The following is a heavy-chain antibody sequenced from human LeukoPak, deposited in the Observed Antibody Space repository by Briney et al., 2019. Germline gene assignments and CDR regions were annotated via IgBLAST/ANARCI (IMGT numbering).Heavy chain of an antibody. J-gene: IGHJ4*02. D-gene: IGHD2-2*01. V-gene: IGHV4-61*01. CDR2: IYYSGST. CDR3: AKLGLGGYCSSTSCYGWSDY. CDR1: GVSVSSGSYY. Sequence: SETLSLTCTVSGVSVSSGSYYWSWIRQPPGKGLEWIGYIYYSGSTNYNPSLKSRVTISVDTSKNQFSLKLSSVTAADTAVYYCAKLGLGGYCSSTSCYGWSDYWGQGTLVTVSS.